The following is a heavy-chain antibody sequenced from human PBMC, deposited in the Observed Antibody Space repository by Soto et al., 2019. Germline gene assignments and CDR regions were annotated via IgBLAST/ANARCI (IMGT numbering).Heavy chain of an antibody. CDR1: GFTFSSYG. D-gene: IGHD3-3*01. J-gene: IGHJ3*02. V-gene: IGHV3-30*03. CDR3: AREGRITIFGVVISLPGAFDI. Sequence: PGGSLRLSCAASGFTFSSYGMHWVRQAPGKGLEWVAVISYDGSNKYYADSVKGRFTISRDNSKNTLYLQMNSLRAEDTAVYYCAREGRITIFGVVISLPGAFDIWGQGTRVTVSS. CDR2: ISYDGSNK.